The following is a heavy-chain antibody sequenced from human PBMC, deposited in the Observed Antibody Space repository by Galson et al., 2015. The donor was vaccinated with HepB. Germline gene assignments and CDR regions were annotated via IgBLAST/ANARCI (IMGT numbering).Heavy chain of an antibody. J-gene: IGHJ2*01. D-gene: IGHD3-22*01. V-gene: IGHV3-64*01. Sequence: SLRLSCAASGFTFKNYAMHWVRQAPGKGLEYVSTISSHGGSTYYANSVKGRFTISRDNSKNTLYLQMGSLRAEDMAVYYCARTYYDSTGFSKNWYFDLWGRGTLVTVSS. CDR2: ISSHGGST. CDR1: GFTFKNYA. CDR3: ARTYYDSTGFSKNWYFDL.